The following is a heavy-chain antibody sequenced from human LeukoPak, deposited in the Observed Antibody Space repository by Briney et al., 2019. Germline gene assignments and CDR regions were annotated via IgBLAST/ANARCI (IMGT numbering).Heavy chain of an antibody. V-gene: IGHV3-48*04. CDR1: GFTFSSYS. J-gene: IGHJ4*02. CDR3: ARVIGSYGDSAY. Sequence: GGSLRLSCAASGFTFSSYSMNWVRQAPGKGLEWISYISSTSSAIYYADSLKGRFTISRDNAKNSLYLQMDSLRAEDTAVYYCARVIGSYGDSAYWGQGTLVTVSS. D-gene: IGHD3-16*01. CDR2: ISSTSSAI.